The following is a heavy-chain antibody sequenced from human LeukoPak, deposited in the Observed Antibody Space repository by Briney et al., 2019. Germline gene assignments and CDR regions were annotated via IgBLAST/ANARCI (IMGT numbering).Heavy chain of an antibody. CDR2: IYYSGST. J-gene: IGHJ3*02. V-gene: IGHV4-59*01. CDR1: GGSISSYY. Sequence: SETLSLTCTVSGGSISSYYWSWIRQPPGKGLEWIGYIYYSGSTNYNPSLKSRVTISVDTSKNQFSLKLSSVTAADTAVYYCVRVYYDSSGYYPPPGPDAFDIWGQGTMVTVSS. CDR3: VRVYYDSSGYYPPPGPDAFDI. D-gene: IGHD3-22*01.